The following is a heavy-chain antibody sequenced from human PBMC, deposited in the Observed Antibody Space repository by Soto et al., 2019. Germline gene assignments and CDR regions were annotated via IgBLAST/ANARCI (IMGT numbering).Heavy chain of an antibody. CDR3: ARSEYIVVVVAATAAFDI. V-gene: IGHV3-11*01. J-gene: IGHJ3*02. CDR2: ISSSGSTI. CDR1: GFTFSDYY. D-gene: IGHD2-15*01. Sequence: GGSLILSCAASGFTFSDYYMSWIRQAPGKGLEWVSYISSSGSTIYYADSVKGRFTISRDNAKNSLYLQMNSLRAEDTAVYYCARSEYIVVVVAATAAFDIWGQGTMVTVSS.